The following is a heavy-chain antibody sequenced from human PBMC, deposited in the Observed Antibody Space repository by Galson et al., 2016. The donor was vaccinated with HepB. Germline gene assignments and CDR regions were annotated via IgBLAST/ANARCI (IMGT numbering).Heavy chain of an antibody. V-gene: IGHV4-31*01. J-gene: IGHJ3*02. D-gene: IGHD5-24*01. Sequence: TLSLTCTVSGGSITSDTYYWSWIRQHPGKGLEWIGYIYYSGSTYYNPSLKTPVSISIDTSKTQFSLKLSFVTAADTAIYYCARGAYDGHTRSDAFDIWGQGTMVTVSS. CDR2: IYYSGST. CDR1: GGSITSDTYY. CDR3: ARGAYDGHTRSDAFDI.